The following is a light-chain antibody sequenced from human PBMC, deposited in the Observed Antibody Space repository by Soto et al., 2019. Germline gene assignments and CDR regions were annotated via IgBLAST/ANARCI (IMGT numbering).Light chain of an antibody. CDR2: DVS. CDR1: SSDVGDYDF. CDR3: CSYSGGHTWV. V-gene: IGLV2-11*01. J-gene: IGLJ7*01. Sequence: QSVLTQPRSVSGSPGQSVTISCTGTSSDVGDYDFVSWYHQHPGKVPKVIIYDVSERPSGVPDRFSGSKSGNTASLTISGLQAGDGAFYYCCSYSGGHTWVFGGGTQLTVL.